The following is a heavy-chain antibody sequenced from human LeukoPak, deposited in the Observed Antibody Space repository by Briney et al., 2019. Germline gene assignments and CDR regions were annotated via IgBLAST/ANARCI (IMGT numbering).Heavy chain of an antibody. CDR1: GFTFSSYW. CDR2: IKQDGSEK. V-gene: IGHV3-7*05. D-gene: IGHD6-19*01. Sequence: PGGSLRLSCAASGFTFSSYWMTWVRQPPGKGLEWVANIKQDGSEKYYVDSVKGRFTISKDSARNSLCLQMDSLRAEDTAVYYCARVRYSIGYYYYFDYWGQGTLVTVSS. CDR3: ARVRYSIGYYYYFDY. J-gene: IGHJ4*02.